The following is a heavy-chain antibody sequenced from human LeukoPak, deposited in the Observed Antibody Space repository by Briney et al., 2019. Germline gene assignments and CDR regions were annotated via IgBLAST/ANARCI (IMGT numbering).Heavy chain of an antibody. Sequence: GGSLRLSCAASGFTFSTYNMNWVRHAPGKGLEWISSITSRSSYIYYADSVKGRFTISRDNAKNSLYLQMNNLSPDDTAVYFCARDPYSGNYGDDYYYYMDVWGKGTTVIISS. CDR3: ARDPYSGNYGDDYYYYMDV. J-gene: IGHJ6*03. D-gene: IGHD1-26*01. V-gene: IGHV3-21*06. CDR2: ITSRSSYI. CDR1: GFTFSTYN.